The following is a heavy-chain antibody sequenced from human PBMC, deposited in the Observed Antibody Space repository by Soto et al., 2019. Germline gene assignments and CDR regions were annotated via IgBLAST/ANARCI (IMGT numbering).Heavy chain of an antibody. V-gene: IGHV3-23*01. Sequence: EVQLLESGGGLVQPGGSLRLSCAASGFTFSTNSMTWVRQAPGKGLEWVCGISGGGDSTHYADSVKGRFTISRDNTKNMVYLQMNSMTADEAAVYFFSKWAGYVDQWGQGTLVTVSS. CDR3: SKWAGYVDQ. CDR1: GFTFSTNS. J-gene: IGHJ5*02. D-gene: IGHD5-12*01. CDR2: ISGGGDST.